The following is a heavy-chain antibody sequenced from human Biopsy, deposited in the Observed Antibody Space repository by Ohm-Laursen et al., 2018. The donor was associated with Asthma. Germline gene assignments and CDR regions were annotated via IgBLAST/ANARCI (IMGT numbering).Heavy chain of an antibody. Sequence: SLRLSCTASGFMFRSFGMHGGRQAPGKGLEWVAVISYDGNHKFYEDSVKGRFTISRDNSKNTLYLQMNSLRTEDTAVYYCAKRRGFSGHDNDYWGQGTLVIVSS. J-gene: IGHJ4*02. V-gene: IGHV3-30*18. CDR1: GFMFRSFG. D-gene: IGHD5-12*01. CDR2: ISYDGNHK. CDR3: AKRRGFSGHDNDY.